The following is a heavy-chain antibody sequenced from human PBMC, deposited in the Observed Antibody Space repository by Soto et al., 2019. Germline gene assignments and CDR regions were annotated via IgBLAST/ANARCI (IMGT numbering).Heavy chain of an antibody. Sequence: SETLSLTCTVSGGSISSYYWSWIRQPPGKGLEWIGYIYYSGSTNYNPSLKSRVTISVGTSKNQFSLKLSSVTAADAAVYYCARDRSLQLWPDYYYYGMDVWGQGTKGTVS. V-gene: IGHV4-59*01. CDR2: IYYSGST. CDR3: ARDRSLQLWPDYYYYGMDV. J-gene: IGHJ6*02. D-gene: IGHD5-18*01. CDR1: GGSISSYY.